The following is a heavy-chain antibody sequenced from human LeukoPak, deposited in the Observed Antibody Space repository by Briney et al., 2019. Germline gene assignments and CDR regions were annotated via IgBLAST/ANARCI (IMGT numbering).Heavy chain of an antibody. J-gene: IGHJ3*02. CDR1: GYTFTSYY. CDR2: INPNSGGT. CDR3: ARVTYYYDSSGYYLDAFDI. D-gene: IGHD3-22*01. V-gene: IGHV1-2*02. Sequence: ASVKVSCKASGYTFTSYYMHWVRQAPGQGLEWMGWINPNSGGTNYAQKFQGRVTMTRDTSISTAYMELSRLRSDDTAVYYCARVTYYYDSSGYYLDAFDIWGQGTMVTVSS.